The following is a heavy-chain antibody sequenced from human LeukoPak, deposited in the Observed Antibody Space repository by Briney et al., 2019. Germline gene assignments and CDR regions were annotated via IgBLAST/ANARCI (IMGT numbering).Heavy chain of an antibody. J-gene: IGHJ4*02. CDR3: ARDWVGAVFDY. V-gene: IGHV1-2*02. D-gene: IGHD1-26*01. Sequence: ASVKVSCKASGYTFTGYYMHWVRQAPGQGLEWMGWINPTSGGTNYAQKFQGRVTMTRDTSISTAYMELSRLRSDDTAVYYCARDWVGAVFDYWGQGTLVTVSS. CDR2: INPTSGGT. CDR1: GYTFTGYY.